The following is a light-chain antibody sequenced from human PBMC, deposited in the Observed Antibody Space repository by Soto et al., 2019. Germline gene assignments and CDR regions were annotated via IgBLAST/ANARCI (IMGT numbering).Light chain of an antibody. CDR1: RSDVGGYNF. J-gene: IGLJ1*01. V-gene: IGLV2-14*03. Sequence: QSALTQPASGSGSPGQSITISCTGTRSDVGGYNFVSWYQQHPGKVPKLMIFDVNSRTSGVSDRFSGSKSGNTASLTISGLQAVVEGEYYCSSYTSSSTHVFGSGSKLTVL. CDR2: DVN. CDR3: SSYTSSSTHV.